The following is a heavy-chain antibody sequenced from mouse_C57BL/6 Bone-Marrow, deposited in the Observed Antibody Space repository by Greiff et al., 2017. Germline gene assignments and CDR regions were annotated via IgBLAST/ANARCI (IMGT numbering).Heavy chain of an antibody. J-gene: IGHJ4*01. V-gene: IGHV14-4*01. CDR2: IDPENGDS. CDR1: GFNIKDDY. Sequence: EVQLQQSGAELVRPGASVKLSCTASGFNIKDDYMHWVKQRPEQGLEWIGWIDPENGDSASASKFQGKATITADTSSNTAYQQHSSLTSEDTAVYYCTTSPLYYAMDYGGQGTSVTVSS. CDR3: TTSPLYYAMDY.